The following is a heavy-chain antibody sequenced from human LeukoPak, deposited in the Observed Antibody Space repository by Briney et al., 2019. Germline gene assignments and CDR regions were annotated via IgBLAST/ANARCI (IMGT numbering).Heavy chain of an antibody. CDR1: GGSISNTYYY. Sequence: SETLSLTCNVSGGSISNTYYYWAWIRQSPGRGLEWIGYIYHSGSTYYNPSLKSRVTISVDRSKNQFSLKLSSVTAADTAVYYCARDPGDYSFDYWGQGTLVTVSS. V-gene: IGHV4-39*07. J-gene: IGHJ4*02. CDR2: IYHSGST. CDR3: ARDPGDYSFDY.